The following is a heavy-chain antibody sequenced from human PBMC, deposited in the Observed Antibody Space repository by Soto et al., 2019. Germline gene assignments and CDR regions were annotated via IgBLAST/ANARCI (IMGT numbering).Heavy chain of an antibody. J-gene: IGHJ6*02. Sequence: PSGCMRLACAASGVTFKSYSMNWVRQAPGKGLEWVSSISSSSSYIYYSDSVKRRFTISRDNAKNSLYLQMNSLRDEDTAVYYCARDYGGSSSSWNWRGYGMGIRGQRTTVTVSS. V-gene: IGHV3-21*01. D-gene: IGHD6-13*01. CDR2: ISSSSSYI. CDR3: ARDYGGSSSSWNWRGYGMGI. CDR1: GVTFKSYS.